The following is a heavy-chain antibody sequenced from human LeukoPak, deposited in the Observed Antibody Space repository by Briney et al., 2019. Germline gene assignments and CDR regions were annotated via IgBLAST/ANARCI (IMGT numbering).Heavy chain of an antibody. D-gene: IGHD3-3*01. CDR1: GGSISSYY. CDR3: ARGYAGGEFLEWPLDY. CDR2: IYYSGST. Sequence: SSETLSLTCTVSGGSISSYYWSWIRQPPGKGLEWIGYIYYSGSTNYNPSLKSRVTISVDTSKNQFSLKLSSVTAADTAVYYCARGYAGGEFLEWPLDYWGQGTLVTVSS. J-gene: IGHJ4*02. V-gene: IGHV4-59*01.